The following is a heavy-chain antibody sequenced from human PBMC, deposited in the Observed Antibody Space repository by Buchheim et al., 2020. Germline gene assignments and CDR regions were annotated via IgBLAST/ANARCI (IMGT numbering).Heavy chain of an antibody. D-gene: IGHD3-22*01. CDR1: GFTVSSNY. Sequence: EVQLVESGGGLVQPGGSLRLSCAASGFTVSSNYMSWVRQAPGKGLEWVSAISGSGGSTYYADSVKGRFTISRDNSKNTLYLPMNSLRAEDTAVYYCAKDARLIYDSSGYYYRDSEYFQHWGQGTL. V-gene: IGHV3-23*04. J-gene: IGHJ1*01. CDR2: ISGSGGST. CDR3: AKDARLIYDSSGYYYRDSEYFQH.